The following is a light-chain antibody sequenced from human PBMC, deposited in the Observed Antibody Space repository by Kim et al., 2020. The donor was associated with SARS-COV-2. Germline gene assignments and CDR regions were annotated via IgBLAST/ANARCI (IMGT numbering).Light chain of an antibody. CDR1: QTINNK. CDR2: DAT. J-gene: IGKJ1*01. Sequence: PGERATISCRASQTINNKLVWYQQKPGQAPRLLIYDATTRATGVPARFIGSGSETDFTLTISSLQSEDFAVYYCQQSNDWPPLTFGQGTKVDIK. V-gene: IGKV3-15*01. CDR3: QQSNDWPPLT.